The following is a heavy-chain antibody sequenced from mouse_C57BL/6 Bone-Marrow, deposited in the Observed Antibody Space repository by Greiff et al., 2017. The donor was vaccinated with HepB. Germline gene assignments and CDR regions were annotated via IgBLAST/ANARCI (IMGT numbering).Heavy chain of an antibody. CDR2: IDPENGDT. J-gene: IGHJ2*01. V-gene: IGHV14-4*01. CDR3: TTDYGSSFYFDY. D-gene: IGHD1-1*01. Sequence: VQLQQSGAELVRPGASVKLSCTASGFNIKDDYMHWVKQRPEQGLEWIGWIDPENGDTEYASKFQGKATITADTSSNTAYLQLSSLTSVDTAVYYCTTDYGSSFYFDYWGQGTTLTVSS. CDR1: GFNIKDDY.